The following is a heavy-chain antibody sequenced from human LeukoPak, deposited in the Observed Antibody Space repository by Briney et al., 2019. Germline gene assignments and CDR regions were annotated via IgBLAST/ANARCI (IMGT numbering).Heavy chain of an antibody. CDR1: GFTFSNYW. Sequence: GGSLRLSCAASGFTFSNYWMLWVRQDPGKGLVWVSRMYPDGGRINYADFVKGRFTISSDSAKNTLYLQLSSLRAEDTAVYYCARSGAGGAFDVWGQGTMVGVYS. CDR2: MYPDGGRI. J-gene: IGHJ3*01. V-gene: IGHV3-74*01. D-gene: IGHD3-10*01. CDR3: ARSGAGGAFDV.